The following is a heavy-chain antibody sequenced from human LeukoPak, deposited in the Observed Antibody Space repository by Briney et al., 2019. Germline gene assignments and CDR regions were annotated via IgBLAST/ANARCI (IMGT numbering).Heavy chain of an antibody. CDR2: IYPGDSDT. D-gene: IGHD2-15*01. CDR3: ARYCSGGSCYVQGDY. CDR1: GYSFTSYW. V-gene: IGHV5-51*01. J-gene: IGHJ4*02. Sequence: GESLKISCKCSGYSFTSYWIGWVRQMPGKGLEWMGIIYPGDSDTRYSPSFQGQVTISADKSISTAYLQWSSLKASDTAMYYCARYCSGGSCYVQGDYWGQGTLVTVSS.